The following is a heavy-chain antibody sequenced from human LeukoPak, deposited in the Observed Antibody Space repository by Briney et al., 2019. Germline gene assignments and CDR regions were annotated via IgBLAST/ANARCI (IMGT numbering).Heavy chain of an antibody. CDR1: GYTFTGYY. CDR2: IYPNSGGT. J-gene: IGHJ2*01. Sequence: WASVKVSCKASGYTFTGYYMHWVRQAPGQGLEWMGWIYPNSGGTNYAQKFQGRVTMTRDTSISTAYMELSRLRSDDTAVYYCARDDVEAHSSGWPFDLWGRGTLVTVSS. D-gene: IGHD6-19*01. CDR3: ARDDVEAHSSGWPFDL. V-gene: IGHV1-2*02.